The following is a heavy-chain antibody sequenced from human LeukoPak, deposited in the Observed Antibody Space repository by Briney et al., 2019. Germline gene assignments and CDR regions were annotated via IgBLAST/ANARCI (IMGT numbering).Heavy chain of an antibody. Sequence: SETLSLTCAVYGGSFSGYYWSWIRQPPGKGLEWIGEINHSGSTNYNPSLKSRVTISVDTSKNQFSLKLSSVTAADTAVYYCARRVAVTGHWYFDLWGRGTLVTVSP. CDR2: INHSGST. CDR3: ARRVAVTGHWYFDL. J-gene: IGHJ2*01. D-gene: IGHD6-19*01. CDR1: GGSFSGYY. V-gene: IGHV4-34*01.